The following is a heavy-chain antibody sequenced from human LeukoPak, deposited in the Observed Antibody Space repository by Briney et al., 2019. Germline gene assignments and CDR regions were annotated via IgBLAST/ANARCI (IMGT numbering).Heavy chain of an antibody. CDR1: GGSVSSSRYY. D-gene: IGHD6-19*01. CDR3: AREGGRQWPVSGILDS. J-gene: IGHJ5*01. Sequence: PSETLSLTCTVSGGSVSSSRYYWTWVRQPPGKGLEWIGYIYHGSATYNPSLESRVTISLDTSKNQFSLKVTSVSAADTAVYYCAREGGRQWPVSGILDSWGQGALVTVSS. V-gene: IGHV4-61*01. CDR2: IYHGSA.